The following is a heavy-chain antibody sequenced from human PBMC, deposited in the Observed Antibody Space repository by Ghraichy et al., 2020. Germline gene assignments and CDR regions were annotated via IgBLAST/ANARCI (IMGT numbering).Heavy chain of an antibody. Sequence: GGSLRLSCAASGFTFDDYAMHWVRQAPGKGLEWVSLISGDGGSTYYADSVKGRFTISRDNSKNSLYLQMNSLRTEDTALYYCAKDSGLRYFDWLLAPEVVVAGTPDYWGQGTLVTVSS. CDR2: ISGDGGST. D-gene: IGHD3-9*01. CDR1: GFTFDDYA. J-gene: IGHJ4*02. CDR3: AKDSGLRYFDWLLAPEVVVAGTPDY. V-gene: IGHV3-43*02.